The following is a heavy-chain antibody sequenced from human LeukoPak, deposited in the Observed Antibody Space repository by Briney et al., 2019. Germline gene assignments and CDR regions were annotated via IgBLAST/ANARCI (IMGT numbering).Heavy chain of an antibody. CDR2: IIPIFGTA. V-gene: IGHV1-69*05. Sequence: SVKVSCKASGGTFISYAISWVRQAPGQGLEWMGGIIPIFGTANYAQKFQGRVTITTDESTSTAYMELSSLRSEDTAVYYCASGFSYITGTFFFWGQGTLVTVSS. CDR1: GGTFISYA. D-gene: IGHD1-7*01. CDR3: ASGFSYITGTFFF. J-gene: IGHJ4*02.